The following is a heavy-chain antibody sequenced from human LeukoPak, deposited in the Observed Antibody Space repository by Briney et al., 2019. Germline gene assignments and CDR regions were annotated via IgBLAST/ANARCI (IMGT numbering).Heavy chain of an antibody. J-gene: IGHJ6*03. CDR3: ARAQITMVRDGRYYYYYMDV. CDR2: IIPIFGTA. Sequence: SVKVSCKASGGTFSSSAISWVRQAPGQGLEWMGGIIPIFGTANYAQKFQGRVTITTDESTSTAYMELSSLRSEDTAVYYCARAQITMVRDGRYYYYYMDVWGKGTTVTVSS. CDR1: GGTFSSSA. V-gene: IGHV1-69*05. D-gene: IGHD3-10*01.